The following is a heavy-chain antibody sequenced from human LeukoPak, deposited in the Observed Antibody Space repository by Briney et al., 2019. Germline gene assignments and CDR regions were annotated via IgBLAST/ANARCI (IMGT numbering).Heavy chain of an antibody. CDR1: GFTVSSNY. J-gene: IGHJ3*02. D-gene: IGHD4-11*01. CDR3: AREEPYDYSNHDAFDI. CDR2: ISGSGGST. V-gene: IGHV3-23*01. Sequence: PGGSLRLSCAASGFTVSSNYMSWVRQAPGKGLEWVSGISGSGGSTYYADSVKGRFTISRDNSKNTLYLQMNSLRAEDTAVYYCAREEPYDYSNHDAFDIWGQGTMVTVSS.